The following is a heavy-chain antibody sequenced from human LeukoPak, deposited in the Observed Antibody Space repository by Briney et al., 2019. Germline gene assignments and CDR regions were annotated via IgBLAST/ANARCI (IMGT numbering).Heavy chain of an antibody. J-gene: IGHJ5*02. CDR1: GYTFTSYA. CDR3: ARGKLVVVPAARPGYNWFDP. CDR2: INAGNGNT. V-gene: IGHV1-3*01. Sequence: ASVKVSCKASGYTFTSYAMHWVRQAPGQRLEWMGWINAGNGNTKYSQKFQGRVTITRDTSASTAYMELSSPRSEDTAVYYCARGKLVVVPAARPGYNWFDPWGQGTLVTVSS. D-gene: IGHD2-2*01.